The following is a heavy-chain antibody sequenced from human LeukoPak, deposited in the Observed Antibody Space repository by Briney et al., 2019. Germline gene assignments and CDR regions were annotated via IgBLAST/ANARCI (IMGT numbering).Heavy chain of an antibody. CDR1: GFTFSSYD. D-gene: IGHD1-26*01. CDR3: ARGASPGGRSYYYGMDV. V-gene: IGHV3-13*05. Sequence: GGSLRLSCAASGFTFSSYDMHWVRQATGKGLEWVSAICTAGDPYHPGSVKGRFTISRENDKNSLYLQLNSLRAGDKAVYYCARGASPGGRSYYYGMDVWGKGTTVTVSS. J-gene: IGHJ6*04. CDR2: ICTAGDP.